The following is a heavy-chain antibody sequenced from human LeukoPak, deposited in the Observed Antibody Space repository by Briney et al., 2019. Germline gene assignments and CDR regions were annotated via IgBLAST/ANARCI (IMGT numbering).Heavy chain of an antibody. D-gene: IGHD4-17*01. CDR1: GDSISSSSYY. CDR2: IYYTGST. Sequence: SETLSLTCTVSGDSISSSSYYWGWIRQPPGKGLEWIGSIYYTGSTYDNPSLKRRVTISVDTSKNQFSLKLSSVTAADTAVYFCARHVFRGTVKRTMFDHWGQGTLVTVSS. V-gene: IGHV4-39*01. CDR3: ARHVFRGTVKRTMFDH. J-gene: IGHJ4*02.